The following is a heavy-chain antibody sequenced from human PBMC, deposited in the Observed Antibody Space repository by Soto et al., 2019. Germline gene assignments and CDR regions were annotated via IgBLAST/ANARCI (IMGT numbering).Heavy chain of an antibody. CDR3: AKEDSSSWHYYYGMDV. Sequence: GGSLRLSCAASGFNFNNYAMSWVRQAPGKGLEWVSAISGSGDNAYYVESVKGRLTISRDSSKNMLYLQMNSLRAEDTAVYYCAKEDSSSWHYYYGMDVWGQGTTVTVSS. CDR1: GFNFNNYA. CDR2: ISGSGDNA. V-gene: IGHV3-23*01. J-gene: IGHJ6*02. D-gene: IGHD6-13*01.